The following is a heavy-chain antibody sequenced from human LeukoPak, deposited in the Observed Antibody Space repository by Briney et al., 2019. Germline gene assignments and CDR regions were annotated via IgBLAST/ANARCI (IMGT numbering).Heavy chain of an antibody. CDR2: IRSAVETT. CDR3: AKHFCTGLDCSLFDS. CDR1: GFTFSSYA. V-gene: IGHV3-23*01. J-gene: IGHJ4*02. D-gene: IGHD3/OR15-3a*01. Sequence: GGSLRLSCAASGFTFSSYAMSWVRQAPGKGLEWISGIRSAVETTHYADSVKGRFIISRDNSKNALSLQLNSLRPEDTALYYCAKHFCTGLDCSLFDSWGQGTLVTVSS.